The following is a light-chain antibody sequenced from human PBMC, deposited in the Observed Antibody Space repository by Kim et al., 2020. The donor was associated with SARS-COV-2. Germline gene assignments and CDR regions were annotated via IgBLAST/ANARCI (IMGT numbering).Light chain of an antibody. J-gene: IGKJ4*01. Sequence: SLSPGERATLSCRASQSVSSYLAWYQQKPGQAPRLLIYDASNRATGIPARFSGSRSGTDFTLTISSLEPEDFAVYYCQQHANWLTFGGGTKVDIK. CDR2: DAS. V-gene: IGKV3-11*01. CDR1: QSVSSY. CDR3: QQHANWLT.